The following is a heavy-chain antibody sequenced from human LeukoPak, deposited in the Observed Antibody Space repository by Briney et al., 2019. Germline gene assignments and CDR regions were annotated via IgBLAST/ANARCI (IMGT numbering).Heavy chain of an antibody. D-gene: IGHD6-19*01. CDR3: ARALGGTRGSRIDY. CDR1: GYSISSGYY. J-gene: IGHJ4*02. Sequence: SETLSLTCIVSGYSISSGYYWGWIRQPPGKGLEWIGSIYYYSESTYYNPSLKSRVTISVDTSKNQFSLKLSSVTAADTAVYYCARALGGTRGSRIDYWGQGTLVTVSS. CDR2: IYYYSEST. V-gene: IGHV4-38-2*02.